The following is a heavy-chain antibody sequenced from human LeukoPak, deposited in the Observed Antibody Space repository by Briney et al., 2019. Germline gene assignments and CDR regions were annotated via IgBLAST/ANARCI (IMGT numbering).Heavy chain of an antibody. J-gene: IGHJ5*02. Sequence: SETLSLTCTVSGGSISSGGYYWSWIRQPPGKGLEWIGYIYHSGSTYYNPSLKSRVTISVDRSKNQFSLKLSSVTAADTAVYYCARVPADPYGYWFDPWGQGTLVTVSS. CDR1: GGSISSGGYY. CDR3: ARVPADPYGYWFDP. D-gene: IGHD2-2*01. CDR2: IYHSGST. V-gene: IGHV4-30-2*01.